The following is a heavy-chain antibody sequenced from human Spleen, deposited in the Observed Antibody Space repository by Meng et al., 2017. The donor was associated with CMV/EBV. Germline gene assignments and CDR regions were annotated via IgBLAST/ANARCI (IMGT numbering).Heavy chain of an antibody. Sequence: GGSLRLSCAASGFTFSDYWMHWVRQAPGKGLVWVSRINSAGTTTGYADSVKGRFTISRDNAMNTLHLQMNSLRAEDTAVYYCATSGGELPVYYYYYYAMDVWGQGTTVTVSS. CDR3: ATSGGELPVYYYYYYAMDV. D-gene: IGHD1-26*01. V-gene: IGHV3-74*01. J-gene: IGHJ6*02. CDR1: GFTFSDYW. CDR2: INSAGTTT.